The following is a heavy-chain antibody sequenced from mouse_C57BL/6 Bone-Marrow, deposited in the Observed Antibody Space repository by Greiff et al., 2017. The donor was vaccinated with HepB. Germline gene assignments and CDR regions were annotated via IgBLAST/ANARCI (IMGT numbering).Heavy chain of an antibody. Sequence: VQLQQSGAELVKPGASVKMSCKASGYTFTSYWITWVKQRPGQGLEWIGDIYPGSGSTNYNEKFKSKATLTVDTSSSTAYMQLSSLTSEDSAVYYCASAYYSNYDYFDYWGQGTTLTVSS. CDR3: ASAYYSNYDYFDY. J-gene: IGHJ2*01. D-gene: IGHD2-5*01. V-gene: IGHV1-55*01. CDR1: GYTFTSYW. CDR2: IYPGSGST.